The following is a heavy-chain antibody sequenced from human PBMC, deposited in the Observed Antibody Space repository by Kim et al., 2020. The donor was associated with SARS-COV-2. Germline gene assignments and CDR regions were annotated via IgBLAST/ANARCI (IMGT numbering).Heavy chain of an antibody. D-gene: IGHD3-22*01. CDR2: IKQDGSEK. CDR1: GFTFSSYW. J-gene: IGHJ6*02. V-gene: IGHV3-7*01. Sequence: GGSLRLSCAASGFTFSSYWMSWVRQAPGKGLEWVANIKQDGSEKYYVDSVKGRFTISRDNSKNSLYLQMNSLRAEDTAVYYCASYDPATYYYYGMDVWGQGTTVTVSS. CDR3: ASYDPATYYYYGMDV.